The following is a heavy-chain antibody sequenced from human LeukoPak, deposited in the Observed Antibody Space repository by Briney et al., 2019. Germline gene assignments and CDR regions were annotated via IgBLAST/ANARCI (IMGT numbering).Heavy chain of an antibody. CDR2: IYTSGST. D-gene: IGHD3-10*01. J-gene: IGHJ4*02. V-gene: IGHV4-4*07. CDR1: GGSISSYY. Sequence: SETLSLTCTVSGGSISSYYWSWIRHPAGKGLEWIGRIYTSGSTNYNPSLKSRVTMSVDTSKNQFSLKLSSVTAADTAVYYCARDFAYGSGSLEGDYWGQGTLVTVSS. CDR3: ARDFAYGSGSLEGDY.